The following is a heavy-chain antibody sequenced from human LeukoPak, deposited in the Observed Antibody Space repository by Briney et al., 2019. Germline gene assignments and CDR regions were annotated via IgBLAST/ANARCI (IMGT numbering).Heavy chain of an antibody. Sequence: GGSLRLSRAASGFTFSSYGMHWVRQAPGKGLEWVAVISHDGGNKYYGDSVKGRFTISRDNSKKALYLQMDSLRGEDTAVYYCAKDSSTSNPYYGLDVWGQGTTVTVSS. CDR1: GFTFSSYG. J-gene: IGHJ6*02. CDR3: AKDSSTSNPYYGLDV. CDR2: ISHDGGNK. V-gene: IGHV3-30-3*01. D-gene: IGHD4-11*01.